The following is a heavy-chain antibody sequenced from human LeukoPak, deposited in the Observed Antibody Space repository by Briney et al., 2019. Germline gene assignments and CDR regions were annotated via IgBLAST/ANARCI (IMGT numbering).Heavy chain of an antibody. D-gene: IGHD2-2*01. J-gene: IGHJ4*02. V-gene: IGHV4-39*01. Sequence: PSETLSLTCTVSGGSISSSSYYWGWIRQPSGKGLEWIGSIYYSGSTYYNPSLKSRVTISVDTSKNQFSLKLSSVTAADTAVYYCARPPYCSSTSCSSRDYWGQGTLVTVSS. CDR1: GGSISSSSYY. CDR3: ARPPYCSSTSCSSRDY. CDR2: IYYSGST.